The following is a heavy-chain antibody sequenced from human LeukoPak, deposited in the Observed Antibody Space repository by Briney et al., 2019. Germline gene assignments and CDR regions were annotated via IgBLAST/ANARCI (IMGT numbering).Heavy chain of an antibody. V-gene: IGHV1-69*05. Sequence: SVKVSCTASGGTFSSYAISWVRQAPGQGLEWMGGIIPIFGTANYAQKFQGRVTITTDESTSTAYMELSSLRSEDTAVYYCARPAYGSSSSSEGDDYWGQGTLVTVSS. J-gene: IGHJ4*02. CDR1: GGTFSSYA. CDR2: IIPIFGTA. CDR3: ARPAYGSSSSSEGDDY. D-gene: IGHD6-6*01.